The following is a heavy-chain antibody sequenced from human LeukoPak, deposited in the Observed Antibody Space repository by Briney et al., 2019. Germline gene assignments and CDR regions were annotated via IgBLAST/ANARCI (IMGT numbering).Heavy chain of an antibody. V-gene: IGHV4-4*07. J-gene: IGHJ6*02. CDR1: GGSISSYY. CDR3: AREGCRPAYLYYGMDV. CDR2: IYTSGST. Sequence: PSETLSLTCTVSGGSISSYYWSWIRQPAGKGLEWIGRIYTSGSTNYSPSLKSRVTMSVDTSKNQFSLKLSSVTAADTAVYYCAREGCRPAYLYYGMDVWGQRTKV.